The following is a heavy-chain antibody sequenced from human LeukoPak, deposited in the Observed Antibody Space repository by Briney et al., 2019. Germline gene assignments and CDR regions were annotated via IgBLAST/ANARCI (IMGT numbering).Heavy chain of an antibody. J-gene: IGHJ4*02. CDR3: ARYSSQNFDY. CDR1: GGSISSSSYY. CDR2: IYHSGST. D-gene: IGHD6-19*01. Sequence: PSETLSLTCTVSGGSISSSSYYWGWIRQPPGKGLEWIGSIYHSGSTYYNPSLKSRVTISVDTSKNQFSLKLSSVTAADTAVYYCARYSSQNFDYWGQGTLVTVSS. V-gene: IGHV4-39*07.